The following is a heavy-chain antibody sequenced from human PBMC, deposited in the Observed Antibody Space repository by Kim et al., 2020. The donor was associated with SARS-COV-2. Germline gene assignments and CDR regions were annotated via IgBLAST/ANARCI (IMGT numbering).Heavy chain of an antibody. Sequence: YADSVKCRFTISRDNSKHTLYLQMNSLRAEDTAVYYCAKDQWLVLSYFDYWGQGTLVTVSS. D-gene: IGHD6-19*01. V-gene: IGHV3-23*01. J-gene: IGHJ4*02. CDR3: AKDQWLVLSYFDY.